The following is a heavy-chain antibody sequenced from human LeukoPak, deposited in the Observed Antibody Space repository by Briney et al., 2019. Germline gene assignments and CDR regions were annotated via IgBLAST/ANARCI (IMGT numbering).Heavy chain of an antibody. CDR2: INRSGST. CDR3: AYGYNYGYDY. Sequence: SETLSLTCAVNGGSFSGYYWSWIRQPPGKGLEWIGGINRSGSTNYNPSLKSRVTISVDTSKNQFSLKLSSVTAADTAVYYCAYGYNYGYDYWGQGTLVTVSS. V-gene: IGHV4-34*01. D-gene: IGHD5-18*01. CDR1: GGSFSGYY. J-gene: IGHJ4*02.